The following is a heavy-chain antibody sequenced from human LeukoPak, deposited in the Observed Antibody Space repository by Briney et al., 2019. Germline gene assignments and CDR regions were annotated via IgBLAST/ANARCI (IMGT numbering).Heavy chain of an antibody. CDR3: ARISYDGSGYYDTWFDP. Sequence: ASVKVSCKASGYTFISYAMSWVRQAPGQGLEWMGWISAYNGNTNYAQKLQGRVTMTTDTSTSTAYMELRSLRSDDTAVYNCARISYDGSGYYDTWFDPWGQGTLVTVSS. V-gene: IGHV1-18*01. D-gene: IGHD3-22*01. J-gene: IGHJ5*02. CDR1: GYTFISYA. CDR2: ISAYNGNT.